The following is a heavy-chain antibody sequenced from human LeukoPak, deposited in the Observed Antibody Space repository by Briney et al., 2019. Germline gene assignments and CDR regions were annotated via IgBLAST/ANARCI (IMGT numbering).Heavy chain of an antibody. CDR3: AAQGRCSGGSCYGVDY. V-gene: IGHV4-39*01. Sequence: SETLSLTCTVSGGSISSSSYYWGWIRQPPGKGLEWIGSIYYSGGTYYNPSLKSRVTISVDTSKNQFSLKLSSVTAADTAVYYCAAQGRCSGGSCYGVDYWGQGTLVTVSS. CDR2: IYYSGGT. J-gene: IGHJ4*02. D-gene: IGHD2-15*01. CDR1: GGSISSSSYY.